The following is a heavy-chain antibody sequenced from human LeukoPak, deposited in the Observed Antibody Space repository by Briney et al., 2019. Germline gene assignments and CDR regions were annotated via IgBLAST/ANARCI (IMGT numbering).Heavy chain of an antibody. V-gene: IGHV1-3*01. D-gene: IGHD6-13*01. Sequence: ASVKVSCKASGYTFTSYAMHWVRQAPGQRLEWMGWINAGNGNTKYSQKFQGRVTITRDTSASTAYMELSSLRSEDTAVYYCATGIAAAGTQSAFDIWGQGTMVTVSS. CDR1: GYTFTSYA. CDR3: ATGIAAAGTQSAFDI. CDR2: INAGNGNT. J-gene: IGHJ3*02.